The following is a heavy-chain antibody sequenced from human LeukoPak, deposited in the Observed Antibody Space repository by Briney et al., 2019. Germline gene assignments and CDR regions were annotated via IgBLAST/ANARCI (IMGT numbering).Heavy chain of an antibody. D-gene: IGHD3-10*01. J-gene: IGHJ4*02. CDR3: ARGPGYGLGVDYGDY. CDR2: IHRGGNT. CDR1: GFTVSGNY. Sequence: GGSLRLSCAASGFTVSGNYMSWVRQAPGKGLEWLSVIHRGGNTYYADSVKGRFTISRDSSKNTVFLQMDSLRAEDTAVYYCARGPGYGLGVDYGDYWGQGTLVTVSS. V-gene: IGHV3-66*01.